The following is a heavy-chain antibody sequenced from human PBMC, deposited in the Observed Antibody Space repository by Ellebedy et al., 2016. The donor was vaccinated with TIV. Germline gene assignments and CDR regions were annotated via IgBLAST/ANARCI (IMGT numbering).Heavy chain of an antibody. Sequence: VSGDSVNSYYWSWIRQSPVKGLEWIRYIRYSGSTNSNPSLKSRVTISIDTSKNQFSLKVSSVTAADTAVYYCARHTIFGVDFWGQGTLVTVSS. J-gene: IGHJ4*02. D-gene: IGHD3-3*01. V-gene: IGHV4-59*02. CDR2: IRYSGST. CDR3: ARHTIFGVDF. CDR1: VSGDSVNSYY.